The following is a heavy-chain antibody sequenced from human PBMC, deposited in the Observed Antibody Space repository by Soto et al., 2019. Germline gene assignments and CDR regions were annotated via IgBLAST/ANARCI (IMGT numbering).Heavy chain of an antibody. V-gene: IGHV1-3*01. CDR1: GYTFSYYA. Sequence: ASVKVSCKAAGYTFSYYAIHWVRQAPGQGLEWMGWINADNGNTKYSQRFQGRVTITRDTSARTVHMELSSLRSEDTAVYYCARALAVAATRWYFHHWGQGTLVTVSS. CDR2: INADNGNT. D-gene: IGHD5-12*01. CDR3: ARALAVAATRWYFHH. J-gene: IGHJ1*01.